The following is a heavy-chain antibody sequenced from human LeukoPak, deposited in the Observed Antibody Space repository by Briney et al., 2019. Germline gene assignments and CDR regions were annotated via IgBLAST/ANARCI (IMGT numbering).Heavy chain of an antibody. CDR1: GFIFSSDD. D-gene: IGHD3-22*01. CDR3: ARDGPVYYDSSGYYLGYFDL. Sequence: GGSLRLSCAASGFIFSSDDMHWVRQAPGKGLEWVAGIQSNGRNKYYVDSVKGRFAISRDNSKNTLYLQMNSLRAEDTAVYYCARDGPVYYDSSGYYLGYFDLWGRGTLVTVSS. J-gene: IGHJ2*01. CDR2: IQSNGRNK. V-gene: IGHV3-30*02.